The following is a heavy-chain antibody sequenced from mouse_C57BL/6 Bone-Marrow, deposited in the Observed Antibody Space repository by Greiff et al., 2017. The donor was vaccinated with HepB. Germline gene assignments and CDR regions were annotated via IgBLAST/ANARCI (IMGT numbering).Heavy chain of an antibody. Sequence: EVQLQQSGPELVKPGASVKISCKASGYSFTGYYMNWVKQSPEKSLEWIGEINPSTGGTTYNQKFKAKATLTVDKSSSTAYMQLKSLTSEDSAVYYCAREGYYAMDYWGQGTSVTVSS. CDR3: AREGYYAMDY. V-gene: IGHV1-42*01. CDR2: INPSTGGT. J-gene: IGHJ4*01. CDR1: GYSFTGYY.